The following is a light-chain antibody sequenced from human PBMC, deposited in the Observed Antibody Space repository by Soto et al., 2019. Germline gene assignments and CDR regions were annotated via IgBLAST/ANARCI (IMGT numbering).Light chain of an antibody. Sequence: QAVVTQPPSASGTPGQRVTISCSGSSSNIGSNTVNWYQQLPGTAPKLLIYSNSQRPSGVPDRFSGSKSGASASLAISGLQSEDEADYHCAAWDDSLNGVVFGGGTKVTVL. J-gene: IGLJ2*01. CDR3: AAWDDSLNGVV. V-gene: IGLV1-44*01. CDR1: SSNIGSNT. CDR2: SNS.